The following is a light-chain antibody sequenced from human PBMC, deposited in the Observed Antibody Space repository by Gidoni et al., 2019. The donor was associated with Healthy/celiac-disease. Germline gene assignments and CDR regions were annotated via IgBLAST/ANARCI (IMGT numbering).Light chain of an antibody. CDR3: QAWDSSTVV. CDR1: TLGDKY. J-gene: IGLJ2*01. Sequence: SYELTQPPSVSVSPGQTASITCSGDTLGDKYACWYQQKPGQSPVLVIYQDSKRPSGIPERFSGSNSGNTDTLTISGTQAMDEADYYCQAWDSSTVVFGGGTKLTVL. V-gene: IGLV3-1*01. CDR2: QDS.